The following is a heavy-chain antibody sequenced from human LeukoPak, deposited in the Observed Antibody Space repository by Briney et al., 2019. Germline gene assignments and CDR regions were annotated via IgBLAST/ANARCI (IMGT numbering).Heavy chain of an antibody. V-gene: IGHV3-15*01. CDR1: GFTFSNAW. J-gene: IGHJ4*02. CDR2: IKSEIDGGTT. Sequence: GGSLRLSCVGSGFTFSNAWMSWVRQGPGKGLEWVGRIKSEIDGGTTDYAAPVKGRFTISRDDSQNTLFLQMNSLTTEDTALYYCTTETIAVGKFDYWAQGTLVTVSS. CDR3: TTETIAVGKFDY. D-gene: IGHD6-19*01.